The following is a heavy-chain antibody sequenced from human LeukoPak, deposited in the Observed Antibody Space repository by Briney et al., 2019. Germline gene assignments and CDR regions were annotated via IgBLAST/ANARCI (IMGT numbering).Heavy chain of an antibody. CDR2: IYYTGST. Sequence: PSETLSLTCTVSGGSISSYYWTWLRQPPGKGLEWIGHIYYTGSTTYNPSLKSRVTISVDTSKNQFSLKLTSVTAADTAVYYCARGPAAGIDTGHYDYWGQGTLVTVSS. CDR1: GGSISSYY. J-gene: IGHJ4*02. CDR3: ARGPAAGIDTGHYDY. V-gene: IGHV4-59*01. D-gene: IGHD6-13*01.